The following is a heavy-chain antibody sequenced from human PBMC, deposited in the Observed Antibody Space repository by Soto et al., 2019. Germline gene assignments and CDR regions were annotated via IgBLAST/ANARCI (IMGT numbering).Heavy chain of an antibody. Sequence: GGSLRLSCAASGFTFSSYGMHWVRQAPGKGLEWVAVISYDGTNNYYADSVKGRFTISRDNSKNTLYLQMNSLRAEDTAVYFCAKGDCSGGSCYFSAFDIWGQGTMVT. CDR1: GFTFSSYG. V-gene: IGHV3-30*18. CDR2: ISYDGTNN. J-gene: IGHJ3*02. D-gene: IGHD2-15*01. CDR3: AKGDCSGGSCYFSAFDI.